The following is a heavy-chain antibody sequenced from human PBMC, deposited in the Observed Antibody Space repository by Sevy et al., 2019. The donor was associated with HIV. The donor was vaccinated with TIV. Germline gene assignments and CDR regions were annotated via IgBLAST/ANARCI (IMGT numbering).Heavy chain of an antibody. CDR1: GGSLTSYY. J-gene: IGHJ6*02. Sequence: SETLSLTCTVSGGSLTSYYWSWIRQPPGKGLEWIGYIYYTGSTNYNRSLKSRVGISIDTSKNQFSLMLTSVTAADTAVYYCARDGRSKGRYAMDVWGQGTTVTVS. CDR3: ARDGRSKGRYAMDV. CDR2: IYYTGST. V-gene: IGHV4-59*01.